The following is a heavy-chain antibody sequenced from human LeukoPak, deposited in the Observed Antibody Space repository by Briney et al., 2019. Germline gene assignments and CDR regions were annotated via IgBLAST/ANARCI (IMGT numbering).Heavy chain of an antibody. J-gene: IGHJ5*02. CDR3: ATRVRDDYGDYGSHWFDP. Sequence: GASVKVSCKASGGTFISYAISWVRQAPGQGLEWMGGIIPIFGTANYAQKFQGRVTITADESTSTAYMELSSLRSEDTAVYYCATRVRDDYGDYGSHWFDPWGQGTLVTVSS. CDR1: GGTFISYA. D-gene: IGHD4-17*01. V-gene: IGHV1-69*13. CDR2: IIPIFGTA.